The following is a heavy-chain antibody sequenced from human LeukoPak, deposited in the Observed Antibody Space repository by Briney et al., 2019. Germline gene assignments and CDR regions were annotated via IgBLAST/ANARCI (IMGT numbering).Heavy chain of an antibody. CDR2: IYYSGST. CDR1: GGSISSYY. D-gene: IGHD3-10*01. J-gene: IGHJ4*02. CDR3: AKGYYGSGSYGWFDY. Sequence: SETLSLTCTVSGGSISSYYWSWIRQPPGKGLEWIGYIYYSGSTNYKPSLKSRVTISVDTSKNQFSLKLSSVTAADTAVYYCAKGYYGSGSYGWFDYWGQGTLVTVSS. V-gene: IGHV4-59*01.